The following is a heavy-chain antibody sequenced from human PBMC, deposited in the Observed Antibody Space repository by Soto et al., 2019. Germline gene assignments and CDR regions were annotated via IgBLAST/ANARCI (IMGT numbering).Heavy chain of an antibody. V-gene: IGHV4-30-2*01. Sequence: SETLSLTCAVSGGSISSGGYCWSWIRQPPGKGLECIGYIYHSGSTYYNPSLKSRVTISVDRSKNQFSLKLSSVTAADMAVYYCASRPPYYYGSGSYGFDPWGQGTLVTVSS. J-gene: IGHJ5*02. D-gene: IGHD3-10*01. CDR1: GGSISSGGYC. CDR3: ASRPPYYYGSGSYGFDP. CDR2: IYHSGST.